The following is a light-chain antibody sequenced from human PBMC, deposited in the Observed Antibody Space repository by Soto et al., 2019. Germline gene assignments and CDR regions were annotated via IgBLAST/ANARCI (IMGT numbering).Light chain of an antibody. CDR1: SSDVGGYNF. CDR3: CSHSSSITWM. V-gene: IGLV2-14*03. J-gene: IGLJ3*02. CDR2: EVT. Sequence: QSALTQTASVSGSPGQSITISCTGTSSDVGGYNFVSWYQQHPGKAPKLIIHEVTSRPSGVSTRFSGSKSGNTASLTISGLQAEDEAVYYCCSHSSSITWMFGGGTKLTVL.